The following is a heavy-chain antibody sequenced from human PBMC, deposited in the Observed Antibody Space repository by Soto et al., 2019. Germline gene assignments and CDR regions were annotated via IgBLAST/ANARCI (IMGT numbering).Heavy chain of an antibody. CDR3: ARERSGAGRGNWFDP. CDR1: GGSFSGYY. CDR2: INHSGST. D-gene: IGHD6-19*01. Sequence: PSETLSLTCAVYGGSFSGYYWSWIRQPPGKGLEWIGEINHSGSTNYNPSLKSRVTISVDTSKNQFSLKLSSVNAADTAVYDCARERSGAGRGNWFDPWGQGTLVTVSS. V-gene: IGHV4-34*01. J-gene: IGHJ5*02.